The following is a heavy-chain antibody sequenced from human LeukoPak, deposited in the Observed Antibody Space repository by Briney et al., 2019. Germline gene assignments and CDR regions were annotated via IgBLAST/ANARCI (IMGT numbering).Heavy chain of an antibody. CDR1: GGSINSYY. CDR2: ISSSGST. Sequence: ASETLSLTCTVSGGSINSYYWSWIRQPAGKGLEWIGRISSSGSTNYNPPLKSRVTISVDTSKNQFSLKLSSVTAADTAVYFCARGPYSYDSSGAFDIWGQGTMVTVSS. D-gene: IGHD3-22*01. V-gene: IGHV4-4*07. J-gene: IGHJ3*02. CDR3: ARGPYSYDSSGAFDI.